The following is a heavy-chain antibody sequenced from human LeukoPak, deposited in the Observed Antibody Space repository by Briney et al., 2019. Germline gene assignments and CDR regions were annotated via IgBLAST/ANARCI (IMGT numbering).Heavy chain of an antibody. CDR2: IYYSGST. D-gene: IGHD5-18*01. CDR1: GGSISSSSYY. Sequence: SETLSLTCTVSGGSISSSSYYWGWIRQPPGKGLEWIGSIYYSGSTYYNPSLKSRVTISVDTSKNQFSLKLSSVTAADTAVYYCARDRGYTYGHPLDYWGQGTLVTVSS. J-gene: IGHJ4*02. V-gene: IGHV4-39*02. CDR3: ARDRGYTYGHPLDY.